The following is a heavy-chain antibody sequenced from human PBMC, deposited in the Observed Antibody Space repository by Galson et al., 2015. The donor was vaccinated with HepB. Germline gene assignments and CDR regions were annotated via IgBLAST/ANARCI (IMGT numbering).Heavy chain of an antibody. J-gene: IGHJ4*02. V-gene: IGHV3-33*08. CDR3: ARGTMVRGVTDLIDY. CDR2: IWYDGSNK. D-gene: IGHD3-10*01. CDR1: GITFSSYG. Sequence: SLRLSCAASGITFSSYGMHWVRQAPGKGLEWVAVIWYDGSNKYYADSVKGRFTISRDNSKNTLYLQMNSLRAEDTAVYYCARGTMVRGVTDLIDYWGQGTLVTVSS.